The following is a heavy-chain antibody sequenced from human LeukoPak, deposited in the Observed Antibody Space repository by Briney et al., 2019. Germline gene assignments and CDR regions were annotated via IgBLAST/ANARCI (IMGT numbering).Heavy chain of an antibody. V-gene: IGHV3-53*01. CDR1: GFTVSNSY. Sequence: QSGGSLRLSCAASGFTVSNSYMSWVRQAPGKGLEWVSVLYSGGGACYTDSVRGRFTISRDSSKNTLYLQMNSLRADDTAVYYCVGQTHKDYWGQGTLVTVSS. CDR2: LYSGGGA. J-gene: IGHJ4*02. CDR3: VGQTHKDY.